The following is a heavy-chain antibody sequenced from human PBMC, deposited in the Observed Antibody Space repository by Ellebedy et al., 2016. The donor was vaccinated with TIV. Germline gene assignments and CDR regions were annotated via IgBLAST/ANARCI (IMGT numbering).Heavy chain of an antibody. V-gene: IGHV3-33*01. CDR1: GFTFSNYA. J-gene: IGHJ4*02. D-gene: IGHD2-2*01. Sequence: PGGSLRLSCAASGFTFSNYAMHWVRQAPGKGLEWVAVIWYDGSHKFYGDSVKGRFTISRENSKRTLSLQRNSLTAEDTGVYYCAGDPRGVVPAAMDYWGQGTRVTVSS. CDR3: AGDPRGVVPAAMDY. CDR2: IWYDGSHK.